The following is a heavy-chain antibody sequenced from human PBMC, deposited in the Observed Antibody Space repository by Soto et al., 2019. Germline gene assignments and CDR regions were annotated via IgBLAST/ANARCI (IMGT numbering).Heavy chain of an antibody. V-gene: IGHV3-48*01. CDR3: ARLCLYCTNGDWYFDL. CDR2: ISSSSSTI. CDR1: GFTFSSYS. D-gene: IGHD2-8*01. Sequence: GGSLRLSCAASGFTFSSYSMNWVRQAPGKGLEWVSYISSSSSTIYYADSVKGRFTISRDNAKNSLYLQMNSLRAEDTAVYYCARLCLYCTNGDWYFDLWGRGTLVTVSS. J-gene: IGHJ2*01.